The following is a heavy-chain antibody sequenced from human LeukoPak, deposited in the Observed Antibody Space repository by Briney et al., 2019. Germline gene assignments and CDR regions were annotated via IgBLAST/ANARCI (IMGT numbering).Heavy chain of an antibody. D-gene: IGHD2-2*02. CDR1: GYTFTGYY. V-gene: IGHV1-2*02. Sequence: ASVKVSCKASGYTFTGYYMHWVRQAPGQGLEWMGWINPNSGGTNYAQKLQGRVTMTRDTSISTAYMELSRLRSDDTAVYYCARGDRGRGRYCSSTSCYTGYYYYYMDVWGKGTTVTVSS. J-gene: IGHJ6*03. CDR3: ARGDRGRGRYCSSTSCYTGYYYYYMDV. CDR2: INPNSGGT.